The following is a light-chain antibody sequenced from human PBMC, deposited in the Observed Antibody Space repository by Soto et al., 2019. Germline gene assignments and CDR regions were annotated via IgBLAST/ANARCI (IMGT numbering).Light chain of an antibody. Sequence: DIQMTQSPCTLSASVGDRATISCRSSQSISSWLAWYQQKPGQAPKLLIYDASSLASGVPSRFSGSGSGTEFTLTISSLQPDDFATYYCQQYNTYSWTFGQGTKLDI. V-gene: IGKV1-5*01. CDR3: QQYNTYSWT. J-gene: IGKJ1*01. CDR1: QSISSW. CDR2: DAS.